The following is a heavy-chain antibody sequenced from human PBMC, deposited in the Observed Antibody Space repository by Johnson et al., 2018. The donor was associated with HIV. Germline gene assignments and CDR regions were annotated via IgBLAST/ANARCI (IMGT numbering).Heavy chain of an antibody. D-gene: IGHD3-10*01. CDR1: GITFSSSG. V-gene: IGHV3-30*02. CDR2: IRYDGNNK. J-gene: IGHJ3*02. Sequence: QVQLVESGGGVVQPGGSLRLSCAASGITFSSSGMNWVRQAPGKGLEWVSFIRYDGNNKFYSDSVKGRFTISRDNSKNTLYLQMNSLRAEDTAVYYCARTNSGSYYHPGAFDIWGQGTMVTVSS. CDR3: ARTNSGSYYHPGAFDI.